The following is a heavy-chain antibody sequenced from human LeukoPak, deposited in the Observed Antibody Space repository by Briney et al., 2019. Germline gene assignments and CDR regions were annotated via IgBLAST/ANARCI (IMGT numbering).Heavy chain of an antibody. J-gene: IGHJ4*02. CDR2: ISSSSSYI. V-gene: IGHV3-21*01. D-gene: IGHD6-6*01. CDR1: GFTFSSYS. Sequence: GGSLRLSCAASGFTFSSYSMNWVRQAPGKGLEWVSSISSSSSYIYYADSVKGRFTISRDNAKNSLYLQRNSLRAEDTAVYYCARVLGQLVDYWGQGTLVTVSS. CDR3: ARVLGQLVDY.